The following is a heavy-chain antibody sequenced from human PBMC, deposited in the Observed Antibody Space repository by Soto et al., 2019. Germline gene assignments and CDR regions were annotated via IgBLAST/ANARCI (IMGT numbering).Heavy chain of an antibody. D-gene: IGHD3-3*01. CDR2: IHYSGNT. CDR3: ARGHYDFWSGYFATIDY. J-gene: IGHJ4*02. CDR1: GGSISSSSYY. V-gene: IGHV4-61*05. Sequence: PSETLSLTCTVSGGSISSSSYYWGWIRQPPGKGLEWIGYIHYSGNTKYNPSLKSRVTISADTSKNQFSLKLSSVTAADTAVYYCARGHYDFWSGYFATIDYWGQGSLVTVSS.